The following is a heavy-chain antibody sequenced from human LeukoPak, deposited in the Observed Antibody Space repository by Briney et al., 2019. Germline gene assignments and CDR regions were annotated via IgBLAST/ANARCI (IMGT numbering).Heavy chain of an antibody. CDR2: ISFDGSHQ. D-gene: IGHD3-10*02. J-gene: IGHJ4*02. V-gene: IGHV3-30*03. CDR1: GFTFNNYW. CDR3: TRTLVDHFAPVRGVLYFYDY. Sequence: GESLRLSYVASGFTFNNYWMDWVRQAPGKGLEWVALISFDGSHQYYADSVKGRFTISRDSSKKKLYLRMNSLRPEDTAVYYCTRTLVDHFAPVRGVLYFYDYWGQGTLVTVSS.